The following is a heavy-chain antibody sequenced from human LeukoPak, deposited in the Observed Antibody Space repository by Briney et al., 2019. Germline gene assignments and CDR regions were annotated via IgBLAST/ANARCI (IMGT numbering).Heavy chain of an antibody. V-gene: IGHV1-69*13. CDR2: IIPIFGTA. CDR1: GGTFSSYA. CDR3: ARSPYYYGSGSYYNQDHYYYYYYMDV. Sequence: GASVKVSCKASGGTFSSYAISWVRQAPGQGLEWMGGIIPIFGTANYAQKFQGRVTITADESTSTAYMELSSLRSEDTAVYYCARSPYYYGSGSYYNQDHYYYYYYMDVWGKGTTVTISS. D-gene: IGHD3-10*01. J-gene: IGHJ6*03.